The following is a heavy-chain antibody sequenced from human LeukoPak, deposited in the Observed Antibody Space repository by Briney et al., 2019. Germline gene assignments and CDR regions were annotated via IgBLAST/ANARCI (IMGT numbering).Heavy chain of an antibody. Sequence: GGSLRLSCAASGFTFSSYGMHWVRQAPGKGLEWVAVISYDGGNKYYADSVKGRFTISRDNSKNTLYLQMNSLRAEDTAVYYCAKEVYDSSGFYYYYGMDVWGQGTTVTVSS. V-gene: IGHV3-30*18. CDR3: AKEVYDSSGFYYYYGMDV. J-gene: IGHJ6*02. CDR2: ISYDGGNK. D-gene: IGHD3-22*01. CDR1: GFTFSSYG.